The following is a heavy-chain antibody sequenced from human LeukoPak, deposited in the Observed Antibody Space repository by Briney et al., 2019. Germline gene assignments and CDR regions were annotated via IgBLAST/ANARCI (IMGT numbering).Heavy chain of an antibody. J-gene: IGHJ1*01. CDR3: ARGGVGATRAEYFQH. CDR1: GGSFSGYY. Sequence: PSETLSLTCAVYGGSFSGYYWSWIRQPPGKGLEWIGEINHSGSTNYNPSLKSRVTIPVDTSKNQFSLKLSSVTAADTAVYYCARGGVGATRAEYFQHWGQGTLVTVSS. V-gene: IGHV4-34*01. CDR2: INHSGST. D-gene: IGHD1-26*01.